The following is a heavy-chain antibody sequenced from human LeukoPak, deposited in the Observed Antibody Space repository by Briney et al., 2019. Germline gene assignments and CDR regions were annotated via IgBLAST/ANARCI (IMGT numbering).Heavy chain of an antibody. V-gene: IGHV4-38-2*01. CDR2: IYHSGST. CDR3: ARHIDYYDSSGYFSWFDP. J-gene: IGHJ5*02. D-gene: IGHD3-22*01. CDR1: GYSISSGYY. Sequence: SETLSLTCAVSGYSISSGYYWGWIRQPPGKGLEWIGSIYHSGSTYYNPSLKSRVTISVDTSKNQFSLKLGSVTAADTAVYYCARHIDYYDSSGYFSWFDPWGRGTLVTVSS.